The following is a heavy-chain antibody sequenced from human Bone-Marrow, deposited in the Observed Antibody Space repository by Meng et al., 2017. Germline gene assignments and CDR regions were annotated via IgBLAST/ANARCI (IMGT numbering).Heavy chain of an antibody. J-gene: IGHJ4*02. V-gene: IGHV3-21*01. CDR3: ARDTYYDILTGPPIDY. CDR2: ISSSSSYI. CDR1: GFTLSSYS. Sequence: GESLKISCAASGFTLSSYSMNWVRQAPGKGLEWVSSISSSSSYIYYADSVKGRFTISRDNAKNSLYLQMNSLRAEDTAVYYCARDTYYDILTGPPIDYWGQGTLVTVSS. D-gene: IGHD3-9*01.